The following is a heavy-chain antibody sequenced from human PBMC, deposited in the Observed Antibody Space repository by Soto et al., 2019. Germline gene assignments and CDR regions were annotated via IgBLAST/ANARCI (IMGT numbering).Heavy chain of an antibody. D-gene: IGHD5-12*01. CDR3: ARRDGYNFNY. V-gene: IGHV3-64*02. Sequence: GGSLRLSCAASGFTFSNYGMHWVRQTPGRGLECVAVIRSDGGNIEYGDSVKGRFTISRDNSKNMLYLQMGSLRAEDMAVYYCARRDGYNFNYWGQGTLVTVSS. CDR1: GFTFSNYG. CDR2: IRSDGGNI. J-gene: IGHJ4*02.